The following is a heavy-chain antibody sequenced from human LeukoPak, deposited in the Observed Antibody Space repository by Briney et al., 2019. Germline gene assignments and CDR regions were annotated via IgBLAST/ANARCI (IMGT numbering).Heavy chain of an antibody. Sequence: GASVKVSCKASGDTFTSYYMHWVRQAPGQGLEWMGIINPSGDGTSSAQTFQGRVTMTRDMSTSTVYMALSSLRTEDTAVYYCTRRGPPATNWFDPWGQGTLVTVSS. V-gene: IGHV1-46*01. CDR2: INPSGDGT. CDR3: TRRGPPATNWFDP. D-gene: IGHD3-10*01. CDR1: GDTFTSYY. J-gene: IGHJ5*02.